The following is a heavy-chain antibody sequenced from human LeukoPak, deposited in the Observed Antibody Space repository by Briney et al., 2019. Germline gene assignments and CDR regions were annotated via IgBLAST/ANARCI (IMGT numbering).Heavy chain of an antibody. Sequence: GSLRLSCAASGFTVSSNYMSWVRQAPGKGLEWVSVIYSGGSTYYADSVKGRFTISRGNSKNTLYLQMNSLRAEDTAVYYCARSLGSSSSLRGFDYWGQGTLVTVSS. CDR2: IYSGGST. CDR1: GFTVSSNY. J-gene: IGHJ4*02. D-gene: IGHD6-13*01. V-gene: IGHV3-53*01. CDR3: ARSLGSSSSLRGFDY.